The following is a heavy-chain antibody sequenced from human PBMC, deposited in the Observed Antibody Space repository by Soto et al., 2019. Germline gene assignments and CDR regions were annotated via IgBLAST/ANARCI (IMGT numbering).Heavy chain of an antibody. CDR2: IYYSGST. V-gene: IGHV4-31*03. CDR3: AASCVACGGFNYYGMDV. Sequence: SETLSLTCTVSGGSISSGGYYWSWIRQHPGKGLEWIGYIYYSGSTYYNPSLKSRVTISVDTSKNQFSLKLSSVTAADTAVYYWAASCVACGGFNYYGMDVWGQGTTVT. J-gene: IGHJ6*01. D-gene: IGHD5-12*01. CDR1: GGSISSGGYY.